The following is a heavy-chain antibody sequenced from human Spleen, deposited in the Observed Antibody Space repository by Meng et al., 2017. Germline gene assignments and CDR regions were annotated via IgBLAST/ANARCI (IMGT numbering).Heavy chain of an antibody. D-gene: IGHD5-24*01. V-gene: IGHV1-46*01. CDR2: INPSGGST. Sequence: GGSLRLSCAASGFTFSSYAMHWVRQAPGQGLEWMGIINPSGGSTSYAQKFQGRVTMTRDTSTSTVYMELSSLRSEDTAVYYCARAPDKSRDGYTSPMDYWGQGTLVTVSS. J-gene: IGHJ4*02. CDR1: GFTFSSYA. CDR3: ARAPDKSRDGYTSPMDY.